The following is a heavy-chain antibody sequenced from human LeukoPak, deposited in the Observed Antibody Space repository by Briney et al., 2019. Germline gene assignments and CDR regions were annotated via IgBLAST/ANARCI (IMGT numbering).Heavy chain of an antibody. CDR1: GFTFNSYS. CDR3: ARGPYPDY. Sequence: GGALRLSCAASGFTFNSYSMNWVRQARGKGLEWVSSINSGNSKRYYADSVKGRFTIYRDKAKNLMYLQMNSLRADDTAVYYCARGPYPDYWGQGTLVTVSS. V-gene: IGHV3-21*01. J-gene: IGHJ4*02. CDR2: INSGNSKR.